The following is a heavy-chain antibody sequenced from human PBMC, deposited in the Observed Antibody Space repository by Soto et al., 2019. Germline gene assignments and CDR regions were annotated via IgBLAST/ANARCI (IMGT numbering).Heavy chain of an antibody. CDR1: GYTFTNYG. CDR3: ARTTVTASYYYMDV. J-gene: IGHJ6*03. CDR2: ISTYNGNT. D-gene: IGHD4-17*01. Sequence: QVQLVQSGAEVKQPGASVKVSCKASGYTFTNYGFTWVRQAPGQGLEWLGWISTYNGNTKYAQKVQGRLTMTTDTSTSTANMELTSLRSDDTALYYCARTTVTASYYYMDVWGKGFTVTVSS. V-gene: IGHV1-18*01.